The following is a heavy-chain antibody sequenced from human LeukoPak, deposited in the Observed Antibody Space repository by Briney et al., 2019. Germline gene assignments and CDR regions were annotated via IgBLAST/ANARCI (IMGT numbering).Heavy chain of an antibody. CDR3: ARALRYDSSGYYYFDY. V-gene: IGHV4-61*01. CDR1: GGPVSGVSYY. D-gene: IGHD3-22*01. Sequence: SETLSLTCTVSGGPVSGVSYYWSWIRQPPGKGLEWIGYIYYSGSTNYNPSLKSRVTISVDTSKNQFSLKLSSVTAADTAVYYCARALRYDSSGYYYFDYWGQGTLVTVSS. J-gene: IGHJ4*02. CDR2: IYYSGST.